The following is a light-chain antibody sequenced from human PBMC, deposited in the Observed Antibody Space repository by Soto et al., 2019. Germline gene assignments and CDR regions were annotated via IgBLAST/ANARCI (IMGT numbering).Light chain of an antibody. Sequence: QSVLTQPPSVSAAPGQKDTIYCSGSSSNIGNNYVSWYQQLPGTAPKLLIYDNNKRPSGIPDRFSGSKSGTSATLGITGLQTGDEAEYYCGTWDSSLSAGDVVFGGGTQLTVL. CDR3: GTWDSSLSAGDVV. V-gene: IGLV1-51*01. CDR2: DNN. CDR1: SSNIGNNY. J-gene: IGLJ2*01.